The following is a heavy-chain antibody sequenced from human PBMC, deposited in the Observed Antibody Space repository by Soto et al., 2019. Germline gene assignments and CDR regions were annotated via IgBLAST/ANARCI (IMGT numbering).Heavy chain of an antibody. D-gene: IGHD2-15*01. V-gene: IGHV3-23*01. CDR1: GFTFSNYA. Sequence: EVRLLDSGGGLAQPGGSLTLSCAASGFTFSNYAMGWVRLASGKGLEWISTVGANGFTTYYADSVKGRFTISRDNSRSTLYLQMNSLRTDDTAEYFCARSQYLPLDIFDFWGQGALVTVSS. CDR3: ARSQYLPLDIFDF. J-gene: IGHJ4*02. CDR2: VGANGFTT.